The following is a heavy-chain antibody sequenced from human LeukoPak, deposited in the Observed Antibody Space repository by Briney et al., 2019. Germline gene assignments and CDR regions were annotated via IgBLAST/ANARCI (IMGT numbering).Heavy chain of an antibody. V-gene: IGHV1-69*13. CDR1: GGTIINYV. Sequence: SVKVSCKAAGGTIINYVISWVRQAPGQGIEWMGGIIPIFTTANYAQKFQGRVTITADESTSTAYMELSSLRSEDTAVYYCARGPQVGAFDLWGQGAMVTVSS. D-gene: IGHD1-26*01. CDR3: ARGPQVGAFDL. CDR2: IIPIFTTA. J-gene: IGHJ3*01.